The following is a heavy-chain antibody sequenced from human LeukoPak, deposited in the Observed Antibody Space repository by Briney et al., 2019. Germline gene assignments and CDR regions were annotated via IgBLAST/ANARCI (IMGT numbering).Heavy chain of an antibody. V-gene: IGHV1-69*06. D-gene: IGHD5-18*01. CDR3: AREGYSYGLQFDY. CDR1: GYTFTSYG. J-gene: IGHJ4*02. Sequence: SVKVSCKASGYTFTSYGISWVRQAPGQGLEWMGGIIPVFGTANYAQKFQGRVTITADKSTSTAYMELSSLRSEDTAVYYCAREGYSYGLQFDYWGQGTLVTVSS. CDR2: IIPVFGTA.